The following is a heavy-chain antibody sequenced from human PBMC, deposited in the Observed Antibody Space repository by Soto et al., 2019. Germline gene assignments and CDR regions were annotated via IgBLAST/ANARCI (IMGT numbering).Heavy chain of an antibody. J-gene: IGHJ4*02. Sequence: PSETLSLTCTVSGGSLNSNTYYWGWIRQPPGKGLEWIATVYYSGTTYYNPSLTSRVTISLDTPKTQFSLKLTSVTAADTAVYYCATLVVSTYFDYWGQGVLVTV. V-gene: IGHV4-39*01. CDR3: ATLVVSTYFDY. CDR2: VYYSGTT. D-gene: IGHD5-12*01. CDR1: GGSLNSNTYY.